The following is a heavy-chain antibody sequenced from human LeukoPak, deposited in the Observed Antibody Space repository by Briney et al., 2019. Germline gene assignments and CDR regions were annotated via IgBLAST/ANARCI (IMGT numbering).Heavy chain of an antibody. J-gene: IGHJ3*02. Sequence: SETLSLTCTVSGGSISSIDYYWSWIRQPPGKGLEWIGYIYYSGSTYYNPSLKSRVTISVDTSKNQFSLKLSSVTAADTAVYYCARGAYYDTKEGAFDIWGQGTMVTVSS. CDR1: GGSISSIDYY. CDR3: ARGAYYDTKEGAFDI. D-gene: IGHD3-22*01. CDR2: IYYSGST. V-gene: IGHV4-30-4*08.